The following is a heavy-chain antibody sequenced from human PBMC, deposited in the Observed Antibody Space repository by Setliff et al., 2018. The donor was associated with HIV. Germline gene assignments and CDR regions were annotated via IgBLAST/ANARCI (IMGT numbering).Heavy chain of an antibody. D-gene: IGHD3-22*01. CDR1: GYSFTSYG. J-gene: IGHJ4*02. CDR3: ARFPNPSQIVVVMPPDY. V-gene: IGHV1-18*01. Sequence: ASVKVSCKASGYSFTSYGISWVRQAPGQGLEWMGWISAYTSNKNYAQKFQDRLTMTTDTSTSTAYMELRSQRSDDTAVYYCARFPNPSQIVVVMPPDYWGQGTLVTVSS. CDR2: ISAYTSNK.